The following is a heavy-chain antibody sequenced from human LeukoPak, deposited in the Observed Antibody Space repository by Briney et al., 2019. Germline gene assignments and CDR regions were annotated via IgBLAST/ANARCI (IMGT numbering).Heavy chain of an antibody. CDR1: GGSISSSTYY. CDR2: IYYSGST. Sequence: SETLSLTCSVSGGSISSSTYYWGWIRQPPGRELEWIGSIYYSGSTDYNPSLRSRVTISVDTSKNQFSLKLSSVTATDTAVYYCARQARENWFDPWGQGTLVTVSS. V-gene: IGHV4-39*01. J-gene: IGHJ5*02. CDR3: ARQARENWFDP.